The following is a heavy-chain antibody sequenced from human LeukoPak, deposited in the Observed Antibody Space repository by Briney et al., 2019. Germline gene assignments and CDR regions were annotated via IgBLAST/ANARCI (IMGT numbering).Heavy chain of an antibody. Sequence: SETLSLTCAVYGGSFRGYYWSWIRQPPGKGLEWIGEINHSGSTNYNPSLKSRVTISVDTSKNQFSLKLSSVTAADTAVYYCAREGLFNFWSGTHYWYFDLWGRGTLVTVSS. D-gene: IGHD3-3*01. CDR3: AREGLFNFWSGTHYWYFDL. J-gene: IGHJ2*01. V-gene: IGHV4-34*01. CDR1: GGSFRGYY. CDR2: INHSGST.